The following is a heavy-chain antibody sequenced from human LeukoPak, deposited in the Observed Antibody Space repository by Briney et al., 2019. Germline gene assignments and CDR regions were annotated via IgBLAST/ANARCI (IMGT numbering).Heavy chain of an antibody. CDR3: ARGLPYDFWIVDGMDV. CDR2: INPNSGGT. D-gene: IGHD3-3*01. V-gene: IGHV1-2*06. Sequence: ASVKVSCKASGYTFTGYYMHWVRQAPGQGLEWMGRINPNSGGTNYAQKFQGRVTMTRDTSISTAYMELSRLRSDDTAVYYCARGLPYDFWIVDGMDVWGQGTTVTVSS. J-gene: IGHJ6*02. CDR1: GYTFTGYY.